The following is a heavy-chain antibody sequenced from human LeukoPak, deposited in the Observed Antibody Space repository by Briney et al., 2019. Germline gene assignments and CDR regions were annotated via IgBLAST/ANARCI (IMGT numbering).Heavy chain of an antibody. D-gene: IGHD3-16*01. CDR2: IKSKADAGPP. Sequence: GGSLRLSCAASGFTFWSAWMSWVRQAPGKGLEWVGRIKSKADAGPPDYTAPVNGRFTISRDDSENTVYLQMNSLKTEDTDIYYCHTDWGRVTRFDYWGQGTLVTVSP. CDR3: HTDWGRVTRFDY. CDR1: GFTFWSAW. V-gene: IGHV3-15*01. J-gene: IGHJ4*02.